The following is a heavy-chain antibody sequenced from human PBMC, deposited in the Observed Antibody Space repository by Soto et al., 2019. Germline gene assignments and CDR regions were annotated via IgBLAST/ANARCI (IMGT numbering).Heavy chain of an antibody. CDR1: GGSISTGGYY. V-gene: IGHV4-31*03. Sequence: QVQLQESGPGLVKPSQTLSLTCTVSGGSISTGGYYWSWIRQHPGRGLEWMGYIYHSGMTFSNPSLHGRVAISMDSSKNKFSLKLSSVTAADTAVYYCATVRWELHDAFDIWGQGTMVSVSS. D-gene: IGHD1-26*01. CDR2: IYHSGMT. CDR3: ATVRWELHDAFDI. J-gene: IGHJ3*02.